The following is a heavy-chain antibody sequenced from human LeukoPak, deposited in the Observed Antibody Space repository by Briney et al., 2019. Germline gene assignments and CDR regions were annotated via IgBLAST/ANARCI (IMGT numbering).Heavy chain of an antibody. CDR1: GFTFSSYA. J-gene: IGHJ4*02. D-gene: IGHD5-18*01. V-gene: IGHV3-30-3*01. Sequence: GRSLRLSCAASGFTFSSYAMHWVRQAPGKGLEWVAVISYDGSNKYYADSVKGRFTISRDNSKNTLYLQMNSLRAKDTAVYYCARGGYVVPPIYWGQGTLVTVSS. CDR2: ISYDGSNK. CDR3: ARGGYVVPPIY.